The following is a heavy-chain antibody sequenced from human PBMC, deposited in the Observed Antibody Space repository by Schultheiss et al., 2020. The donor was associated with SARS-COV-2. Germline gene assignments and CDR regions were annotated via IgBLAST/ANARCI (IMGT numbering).Heavy chain of an antibody. D-gene: IGHD3-16*01. J-gene: IGHJ5*02. CDR1: GFTFSSYA. CDR3: AIDGGGSAWWFDP. V-gene: IGHV3-30-3*01. Sequence: GGSLRLSCAASGFTFSSYAMHWVRQAPGKGLEWVAVISYDVSNKYYADSVKGRFTISRDNSKNTLYLQMNSLRAEDTAVYYCAIDGGGSAWWFDPWGQGTLVTVSS. CDR2: ISYDVSNK.